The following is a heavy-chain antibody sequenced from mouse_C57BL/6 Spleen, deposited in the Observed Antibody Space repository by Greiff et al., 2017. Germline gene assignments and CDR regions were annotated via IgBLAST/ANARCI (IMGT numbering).Heavy chain of an antibody. J-gene: IGHJ2*01. V-gene: IGHV6-6*01. Sequence: EVKVEESGGGLVQPGGSMKLSCAASGFTFSDAWLDWVRQSPEKGLEWVAEIRNKANNHATYYGESVKGRFTISRDDSKSSVYLQMSSLRAEDTGIYYCTLGDYYGSSYRGYYFDYWGQGTTLTVSS. CDR1: GFTFSDAW. D-gene: IGHD1-1*01. CDR3: TLGDYYGSSYRGYYFDY. CDR2: IRNKANNHAT.